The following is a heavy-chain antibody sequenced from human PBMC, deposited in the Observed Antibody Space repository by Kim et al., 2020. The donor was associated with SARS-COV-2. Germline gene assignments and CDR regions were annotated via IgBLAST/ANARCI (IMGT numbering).Heavy chain of an antibody. J-gene: IGHJ6*02. D-gene: IGHD6-25*01. CDR3: ARAVLGSYYYYGMDV. V-gene: IGHV4-4*02. CDR2: IYHSGST. Sequence: SETLSLTCAVSGGSISSSNWWRWVRQPPGKGLEWIGEIYHSGSTNYNPSLKSRVTISVDKSKNQFSLKLSSVTAADTAVYYCARAVLGSYYYYGMDVWGQGTTVTVSS. CDR1: GGSISSSNW.